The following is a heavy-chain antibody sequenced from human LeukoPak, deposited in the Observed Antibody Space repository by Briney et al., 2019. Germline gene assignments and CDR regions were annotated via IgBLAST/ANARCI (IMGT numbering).Heavy chain of an antibody. V-gene: IGHV1-2*02. J-gene: IGHJ4*02. D-gene: IGHD3-3*01. CDR1: GYTFTGYY. CDR2: INPNSGGT. CDR3: ARDKTYYDFWSGYYRFDY. Sequence: ASVKVSCKASGYTFTGYYMHWVRQAPGQGLEWMGWINPNSGGTNYAQKFQGRVTMTRDTSISTAYMELSRLRSDDTAVYYCARDKTYYDFWSGYYRFDYWGQGTLVTVSS.